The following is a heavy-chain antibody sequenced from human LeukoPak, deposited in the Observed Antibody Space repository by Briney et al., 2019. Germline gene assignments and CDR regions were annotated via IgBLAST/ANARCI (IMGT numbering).Heavy chain of an antibody. D-gene: IGHD3-22*01. CDR1: GFTFSSYW. CDR2: IRYDGSNK. J-gene: IGHJ4*02. Sequence: GGSLRLSCAASGFTFSSYWMSWVRQAPGKGLEWVAFIRYDGSNKYYADSVKGRFTISRDNSKNTLYLQMNSLRAEDTAVYYCAKAPRDSSGYFLYCLDHWGQGTLVTVSS. CDR3: AKAPRDSSGYFLYCLDH. V-gene: IGHV3-30*02.